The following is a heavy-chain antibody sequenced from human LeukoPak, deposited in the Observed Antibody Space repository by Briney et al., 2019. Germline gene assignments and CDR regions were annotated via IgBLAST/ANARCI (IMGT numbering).Heavy chain of an antibody. CDR2: INTNTGNP. Sequence: ASVKVSCKASGYSFPMYAINWVRQAPGQGLEWMGWINTNTGNPTYAQGFTGRFVFSLDTSVSTAYLQISSLKAEDTAVYYCARVGCSGGSCYAFDYWGQGTLVTVSS. J-gene: IGHJ4*02. CDR3: ARVGCSGGSCYAFDY. V-gene: IGHV7-4-1*02. CDR1: GYSFPMYA. D-gene: IGHD2-15*01.